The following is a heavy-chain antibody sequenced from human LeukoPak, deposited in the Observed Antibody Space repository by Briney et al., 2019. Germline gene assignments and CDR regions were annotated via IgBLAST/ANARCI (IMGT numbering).Heavy chain of an antibody. V-gene: IGHV4-4*07. CDR3: ARDLPAAMYYYYGMDV. Sequence: PSETLSLTCTVSGGSISSYYWSWIRQPAGKGLEWIGRIYTSGSTNYNPSLKSRVTMSVDTSKNQFSLKLSSVTAADMAVYYCARDLPAAMYYYYGMDVWGQGTTVTVSS. CDR2: IYTSGST. D-gene: IGHD2-2*01. CDR1: GGSISSYY. J-gene: IGHJ6*02.